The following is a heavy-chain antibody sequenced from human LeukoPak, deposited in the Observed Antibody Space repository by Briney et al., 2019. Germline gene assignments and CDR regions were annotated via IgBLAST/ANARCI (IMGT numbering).Heavy chain of an antibody. D-gene: IGHD6-25*01. CDR1: GGSISSSSYY. CDR2: IYYSGST. CDR3: AREESGPSHWFDP. Sequence: PSETLSLICTVSGGSISSSSYYWGWVRQPPGKGLERIGSIYYSGSTYYNPSLKSRVTISVDTSKNKCSLKLNSVTASCTAVYYCAREESGPSHWFDPWGQGTLVTVSS. J-gene: IGHJ5*02. V-gene: IGHV4-39*07.